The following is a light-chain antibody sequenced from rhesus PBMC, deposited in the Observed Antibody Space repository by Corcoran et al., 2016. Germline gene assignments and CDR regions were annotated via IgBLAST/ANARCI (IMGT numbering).Light chain of an antibody. J-gene: IGKJ2*01. Sequence: EIVLTQSPATLSLSPGERATLSCRASQSVSSSLAWYPQKPGQAPRPLLYDASSRATGIPDRFRCSGSGTDFTLTIRGLEPEDVGVYYCQKYSNWPYGFGQGTKVGIK. CDR1: QSVSSS. V-gene: IGKV3-42*02. CDR3: QKYSNWPYG. CDR2: DAS.